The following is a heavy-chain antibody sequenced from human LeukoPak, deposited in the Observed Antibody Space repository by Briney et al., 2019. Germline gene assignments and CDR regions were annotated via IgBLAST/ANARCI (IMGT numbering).Heavy chain of an antibody. J-gene: IGHJ4*02. CDR2: IIPIFGTA. Sequence: GSSVKVSCKASGGTFSSYAISWVRQAPGQGLEWMGGIIPIFGTANYAQKFQGRVTITADESTSTAYMELGSLRSEDTAVYYCARQERLAYYFDYWGQGTLVTVSS. CDR3: ARQERLAYYFDY. CDR1: GGTFSSYA. V-gene: IGHV1-69*01.